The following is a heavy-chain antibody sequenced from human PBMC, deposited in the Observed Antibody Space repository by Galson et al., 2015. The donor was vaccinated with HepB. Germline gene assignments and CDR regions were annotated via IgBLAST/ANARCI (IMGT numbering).Heavy chain of an antibody. CDR1: GGTFSSYA. V-gene: IGHV1-69*13. D-gene: IGHD3-10*01. CDR2: IIPIFGTA. J-gene: IGHJ6*03. Sequence: SVKVSCKASGGTFSSYAISWVRQAPGQGLEWMGGIIPIFGTADYAQKFQGRVTITADESTSTAYMELSSLRSEDTAVYYCARRLAAPRSGDYYYMDVWGKGTTVIVSS. CDR3: ARRLAAPRSGDYYYMDV.